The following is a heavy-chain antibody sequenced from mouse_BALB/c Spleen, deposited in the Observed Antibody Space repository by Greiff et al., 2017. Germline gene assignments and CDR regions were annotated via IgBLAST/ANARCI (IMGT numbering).Heavy chain of an antibody. V-gene: IGHV5-4*02. J-gene: IGHJ3*01. CDR3: ARARWLLRAY. CDR1: GFTFSDYY. Sequence: EVKVVESGGGLVKPGGSLKLSCAASGFTFSDYYMYWVRQTPEERLEWVATISDGGSYTYYPDSVKGRFTISRYNAKNNLYLQMSSLKSEDTAMYYCARARWLLRAYWGQGTLVTVSA. CDR2: ISDGGSYT. D-gene: IGHD2-3*01.